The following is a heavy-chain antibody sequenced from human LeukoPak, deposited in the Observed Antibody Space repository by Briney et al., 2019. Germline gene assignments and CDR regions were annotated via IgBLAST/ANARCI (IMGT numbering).Heavy chain of an antibody. D-gene: IGHD2/OR15-2a*01. CDR2: ILYSGST. V-gene: IGHV4-59*08. CDR1: GGSISPYY. Sequence: AETLSLTCTVSGGSISPYYWSWIRQPPGEGMEWIGYILYSGSTNYKSSLKSRVTISLDTSKNQFSLELSSVTAADTAMYYCARRPMSMTFDYWGQGTLVTVSP. CDR3: ARRPMSMTFDY. J-gene: IGHJ4*02.